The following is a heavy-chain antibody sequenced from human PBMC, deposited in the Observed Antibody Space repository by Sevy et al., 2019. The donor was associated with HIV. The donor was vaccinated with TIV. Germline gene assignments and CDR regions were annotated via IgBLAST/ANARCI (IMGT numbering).Heavy chain of an antibody. J-gene: IGHJ4*02. Sequence: ASVKVSCKVSAYTLTQLSMHWVRQAPGKGLEWMGSFDPEDGETLYAQKFQGRVTMTEDTSTDTAYMELRSLRSEDTAVYYCATTKDYYDSSGSPFDYWGQGTLVTVSS. D-gene: IGHD3-22*01. CDR3: ATTKDYYDSSGSPFDY. CDR2: FDPEDGET. CDR1: AYTLTQLS. V-gene: IGHV1-24*01.